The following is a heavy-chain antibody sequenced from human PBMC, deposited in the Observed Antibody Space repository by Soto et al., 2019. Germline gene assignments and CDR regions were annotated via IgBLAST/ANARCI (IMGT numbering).Heavy chain of an antibody. V-gene: IGHV3-23*01. CDR1: GFTFSSYS. CDR2: FRAGGDDGTT. J-gene: IGHJ4*02. CDR3: AKKVNSGSGSQYFDY. D-gene: IGHD3-10*01. Sequence: GGSLRLSCVASGFTFSSYSMSWVRQAPGKGPEWVSGFRAGGDDGTTYYADSAKGRFTISRDNSENTLFLQMNSLRAEDTAIYYCAKKVNSGSGSQYFDYFGQGTLVTVSS.